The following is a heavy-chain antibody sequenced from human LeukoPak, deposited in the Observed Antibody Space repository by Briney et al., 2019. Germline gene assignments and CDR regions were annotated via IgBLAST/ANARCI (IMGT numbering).Heavy chain of an antibody. CDR2: ITPILGIA. CDR3: ASMIDYYDSSGPRFDI. D-gene: IGHD3-22*01. J-gene: IGHJ3*02. Sequence: SVKVSCKASGGTFSSYAISWVRQAPGQGLEWMGRITPILGIANYAQKFQGRVTITADKSTSTAYMELSSLRSEDTAVYYCASMIDYYDSSGPRFDIWGQGTMVTVSS. CDR1: GGTFSSYA. V-gene: IGHV1-69*04.